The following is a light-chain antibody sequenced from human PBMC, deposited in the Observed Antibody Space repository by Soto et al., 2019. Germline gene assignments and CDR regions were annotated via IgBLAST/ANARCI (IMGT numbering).Light chain of an antibody. CDR2: GAS. CDR1: QSVSSN. V-gene: IGKV3-15*01. CDR3: QQYNDWPPVYA. J-gene: IGKJ2*01. Sequence: EIVMPQSPATLSVSPGERVTLHCRASQSVSSNLGGYQHKPGQAPRLLIYGASTSATGIPARFSGSRSGTDLTLPIRGLQSEDFGHYSWQQYNDWPPVYAFGQGTKVEIK.